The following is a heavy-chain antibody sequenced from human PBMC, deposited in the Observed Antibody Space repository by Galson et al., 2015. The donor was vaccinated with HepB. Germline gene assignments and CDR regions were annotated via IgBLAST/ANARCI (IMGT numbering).Heavy chain of an antibody. V-gene: IGHV3-64D*06. CDR2: ISSNGGST. J-gene: IGHJ4*02. D-gene: IGHD3-22*01. CDR1: GFTFSSYA. CDR3: VLDQARTEDSSGYNNVDY. Sequence: SLRLSCAASGFTFSSYAMHWVRQAPGKGLEYVSAISSNGGSTYYADSVKGRFTISRDNSKNTLYLQMSSLRAEDTAVYYCVLDQARTEDSSGYNNVDYWGQGTLVTVSS.